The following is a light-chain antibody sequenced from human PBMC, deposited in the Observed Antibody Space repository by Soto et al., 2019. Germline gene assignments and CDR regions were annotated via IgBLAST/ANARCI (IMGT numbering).Light chain of an antibody. CDR1: QRTSSY. CDR3: LLDFRYFWA. Sequence: IQVTQWPFPLSASVGSRVAFTCRATQRTSSYLAWYQQKPRKAPTLLIYQASSLESGVPSRFSGSGSGTEFTLTISSLQPEDFATYYCLLDFRYFWAFGQGTKVDIK. J-gene: IGKJ1*01. V-gene: IGKV1-5*03. CDR2: QAS.